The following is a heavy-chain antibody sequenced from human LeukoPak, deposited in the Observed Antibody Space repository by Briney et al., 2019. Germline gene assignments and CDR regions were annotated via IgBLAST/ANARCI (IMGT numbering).Heavy chain of an antibody. CDR2: ISSSSSTI. V-gene: IGHV3-48*02. CDR1: GFTFSSYS. J-gene: IGHJ4*02. CDR3: ARDYKFGKLDSSGWYDY. Sequence: GGSLRLSCAASGFTFSSYSMNWVRQAPGKGLEWVSYISSSSSTIYYADSVKGRFTISRDNAKNSLYLQMNGLRDEDTAVYYCARDYKFGKLDSSGWYDYWGQGTLVTVSS. D-gene: IGHD6-19*01.